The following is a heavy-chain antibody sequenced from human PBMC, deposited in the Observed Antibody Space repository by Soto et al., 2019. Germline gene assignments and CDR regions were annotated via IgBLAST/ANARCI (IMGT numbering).Heavy chain of an antibody. V-gene: IGHV3-21*01. Sequence: GGSLRLSCVASGFTFSDYSVSWVRQAPGRGLEWLSSISSSSTFTHYADSVKGRFTISRDNAKNSLYLQMNSLRAEDTAVYYCAAPYSTGHRLLGYWGQGTLVTVSS. CDR3: AAPYSTGHRLLGY. CDR2: ISSSSTFT. CDR1: GFTFSDYS. J-gene: IGHJ4*02. D-gene: IGHD6-19*01.